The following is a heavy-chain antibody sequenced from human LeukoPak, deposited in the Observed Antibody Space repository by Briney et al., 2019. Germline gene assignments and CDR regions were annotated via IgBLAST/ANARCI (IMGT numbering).Heavy chain of an antibody. CDR3: AKIDSPMDV. J-gene: IGHJ6*02. D-gene: IGHD2-21*01. CDR2: ISWNSGSI. Sequence: GRSLRLSWAAAGFTFDDYAMHWVRQAPGKGLEWVSGISWNSGSIGYADSVKGRFTISRDNAKNSLYLQMNSLRAEDTALYYCAKIDSPMDVWGQGTTVTVSS. CDR1: GFTFDDYA. V-gene: IGHV3-9*01.